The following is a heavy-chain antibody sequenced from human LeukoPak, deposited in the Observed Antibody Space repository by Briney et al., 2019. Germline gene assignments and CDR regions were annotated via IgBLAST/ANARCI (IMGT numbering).Heavy chain of an antibody. CDR3: ARDRPGTSVAGALDY. V-gene: IGHV3-30*03. CDR1: GFTFSNHV. Sequence: PGRSLRLSCAASGFTFSNHVMHWVRQAPGKGLEWVAVISYDGSNKYYADSVKGRFTISRDNSKNTLYLQMNSLRAEDTAVYYCARDRPGTSVAGALDYWGQGTLVTVSS. D-gene: IGHD6-19*01. CDR2: ISYDGSNK. J-gene: IGHJ4*02.